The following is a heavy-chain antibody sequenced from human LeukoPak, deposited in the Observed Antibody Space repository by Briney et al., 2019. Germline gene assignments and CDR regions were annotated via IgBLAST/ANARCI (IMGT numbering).Heavy chain of an antibody. J-gene: IGHJ6*03. V-gene: IGHV4-39*01. Sequence: SETLSLTCTVSGDSMSSNYYYWGWIRQPPGKGLEWIGTVYFTGSPYYNPSLKSRDTISVDTSETQFSLTLSSVTAADTAVYFCARHLVVPATTYYYYYMDVWGKGTTVTVSS. CDR3: ARHLVVPATTYYYYYMDV. CDR1: GDSMSSNYYY. D-gene: IGHD2-2*01. CDR2: VYFTGSP.